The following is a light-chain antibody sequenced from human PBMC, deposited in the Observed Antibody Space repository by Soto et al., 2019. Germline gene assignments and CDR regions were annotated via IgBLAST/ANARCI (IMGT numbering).Light chain of an antibody. V-gene: IGKV3-20*01. Sequence: EIVLTQSPDTVSLSPGERATLSCRASQSVSNIYLSWYQQKPGQAPRLLIYASSNRATGIPDRFSGTGSGTDFTLTISRLEPEDFAVYYCQQYDSVPTTFRQGTKVEIK. J-gene: IGKJ1*01. CDR3: QQYDSVPTT. CDR2: ASS. CDR1: QSVSNIY.